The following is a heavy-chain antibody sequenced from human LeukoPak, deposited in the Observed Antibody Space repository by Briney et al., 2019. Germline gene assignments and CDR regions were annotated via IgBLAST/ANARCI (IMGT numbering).Heavy chain of an antibody. CDR1: GFTFNNYA. Sequence: GGSLRLSCAASGFTFNNYAMHWVRQAPGKGLEWMAVISYDGTDKYYVDSVKGRFTISRDNSKNTLYLQMNSLRAEDTAVYYCARGPMIVVDAEHTFDYWGQGTLVTVFS. CDR3: ARGPMIVVDAEHTFDY. J-gene: IGHJ4*02. CDR2: ISYDGTDK. D-gene: IGHD3-22*01. V-gene: IGHV3-30*04.